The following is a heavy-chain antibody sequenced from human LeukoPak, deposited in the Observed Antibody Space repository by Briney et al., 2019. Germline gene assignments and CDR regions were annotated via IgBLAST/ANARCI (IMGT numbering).Heavy chain of an antibody. CDR3: VKDTSPTPRSGYYHYFDY. D-gene: IGHD3-22*01. CDR2: ISSNGGST. CDR1: GFTFGSYA. Sequence: GGSLRLSCSASGFTFGSYAMHWVRQAPGKGLEYVSAISSNGGSTYYDDSVKGRFTISRDNSKTTLYLQMSILRAEDTAVYYCVKDTSPTPRSGYYHYFDYWGQGTLVTVSS. J-gene: IGHJ4*02. V-gene: IGHV3-64D*09.